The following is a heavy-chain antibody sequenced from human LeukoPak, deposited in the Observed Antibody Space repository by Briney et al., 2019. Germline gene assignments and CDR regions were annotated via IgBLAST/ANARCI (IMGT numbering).Heavy chain of an antibody. J-gene: IGHJ4*02. CDR3: ARSAYYYDSSLGY. V-gene: IGHV4-59*01. CDR1: GGSISSYY. Sequence: SETLSLTCTVSGGSISSYYWSWIRQPPGKGLEWIGYIYYSGSTNYNPPLKSRVTISVDTSKNQFSLKLSSVTAADTAVYYCARSAYYYDSSLGYWGRGTLVTVSS. CDR2: IYYSGST. D-gene: IGHD3-22*01.